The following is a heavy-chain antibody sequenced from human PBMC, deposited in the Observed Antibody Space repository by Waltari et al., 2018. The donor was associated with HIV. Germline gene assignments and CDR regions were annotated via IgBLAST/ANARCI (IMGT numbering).Heavy chain of an antibody. Sequence: QVQLVQSGAEVKKPGASVKVSCKASGYTFTSYAMHWVRQAPGQRLGWMGWSNAGNGNTKYSQKFPGRVTITRDTSATTAYMELSSLRSEDTAVYYCARGGRQWYGSGSRYLNWFDPWGQGTLVTVSS. J-gene: IGHJ5*02. V-gene: IGHV1-3*01. CDR1: GYTFTSYA. CDR2: SNAGNGNT. D-gene: IGHD3-10*01. CDR3: ARGGRQWYGSGSRYLNWFDP.